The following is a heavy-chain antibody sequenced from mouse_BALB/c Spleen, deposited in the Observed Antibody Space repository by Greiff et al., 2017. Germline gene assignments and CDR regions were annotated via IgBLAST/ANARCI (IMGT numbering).Heavy chain of an antibody. CDR1: GYTFTSYY. V-gene: IGHV1S81*02. Sequence: VQLQQSGAELVKPGASVKLSCTASGYTFTSYYMYWVKQRPGQGLEWIGELNPSNGGTNFNEKFKSKATLTVAKSSSTAYMQLSSLTSEDSAVYYVTRGGVYYYGISYEDYWGQGTTLTVSS. D-gene: IGHD1-1*01. CDR3: TRGGVYYYGISYEDY. CDR2: LNPSNGGT. J-gene: IGHJ2*01.